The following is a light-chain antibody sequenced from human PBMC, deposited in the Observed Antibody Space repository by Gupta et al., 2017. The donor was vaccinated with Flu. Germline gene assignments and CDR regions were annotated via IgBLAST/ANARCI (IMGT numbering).Light chain of an antibody. CDR2: NTN. V-gene: IGLV7-43*01. Sequence: QTVVTQEPSLTVSPGGTVTPPCPCSTGAVTGGHYPNWFRQKPGQAPGALIYNTNNKHSWTPARFSGSLLGGKAALSLSGVQPEDEAEYYCLLSCGGAWVFGGGTKLTVL. J-gene: IGLJ3*02. CDR3: LLSCGGAWV. CDR1: TGAVTGGHY.